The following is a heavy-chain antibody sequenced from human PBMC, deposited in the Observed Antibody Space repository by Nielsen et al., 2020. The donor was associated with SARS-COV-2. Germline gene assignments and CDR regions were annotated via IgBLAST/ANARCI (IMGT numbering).Heavy chain of an antibody. CDR3: AKEVGSFGTRIDY. J-gene: IGHJ4*02. V-gene: IGHV3-23*01. CDR1: GFTFSSYA. Sequence: GESLKISCAASGFTFSSYAMSWVRQAPGKGLEWVSAISGSGGSTYYADSVKGRFTISRDNSKNTLYLQMNSLRAEDTAVYYCAKEVGSFGTRIDYLGQGTLVTVSS. D-gene: IGHD1-26*01. CDR2: ISGSGGST.